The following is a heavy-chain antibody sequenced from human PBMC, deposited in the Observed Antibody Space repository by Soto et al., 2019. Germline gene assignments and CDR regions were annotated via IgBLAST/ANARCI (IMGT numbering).Heavy chain of an antibody. D-gene: IGHD3-22*01. V-gene: IGHV1-46*02. CDR1: GYTFNRHY. CDR3: AKRRGVVLTRSSFDY. J-gene: IGHJ4*02. Sequence: QVQLVQSGAEVRKPGASVKVSCKASGYTFNRHYIQWVRQAPGQGLEWMGMIDPSGGDTNYEKKFQGRVTLTRDTCTSTVDMGLSSLRSEDTAVYYCAKRRGVVLTRSSFDYLGPGTLVIVSS. CDR2: IDPSGGDT.